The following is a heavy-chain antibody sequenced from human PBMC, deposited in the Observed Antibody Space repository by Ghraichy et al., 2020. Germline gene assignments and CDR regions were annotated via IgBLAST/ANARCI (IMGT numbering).Heavy chain of an antibody. CDR3: ARTAGLGVDY. CDR2: TYYRSKWYN. Sequence: SQTLSLTCAISGDSVSSNSAAWNWIRQSPSRGLEWLGRTYYRSKWYNHYAVSVKSRITVNPDTSKNQFYLQMNSVTPEDTAVYYCARTAGLGVDYWGQGTLVTVSS. V-gene: IGHV6-1*01. J-gene: IGHJ4*02. D-gene: IGHD3-22*01. CDR1: GDSVSSNSAA.